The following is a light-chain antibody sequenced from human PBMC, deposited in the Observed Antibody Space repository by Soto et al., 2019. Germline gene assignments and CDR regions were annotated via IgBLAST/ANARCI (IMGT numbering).Light chain of an antibody. CDR1: NLGDRY. J-gene: IGLJ2*01. CDR3: QTWDGGTRVI. V-gene: IGLV3-1*01. CDR2: QDR. Sequence: SYELTQPPSVSVSPGQTATITCSGDNLGDRYAYWYQQKPGRSPIVVIYQDRKRPSEIPERFSGSNSGNTATLTISGTQAMDEADYYCQTWDGGTRVIFGGGTKLNVL.